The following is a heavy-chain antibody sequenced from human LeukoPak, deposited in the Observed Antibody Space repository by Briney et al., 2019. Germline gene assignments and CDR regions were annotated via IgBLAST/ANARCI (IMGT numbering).Heavy chain of an antibody. D-gene: IGHD2-2*02. Sequence: SETLSLTCTVSGGSISSYYWSWIRQPAGKGLEWIGRIYTSGSTNYNPFLKSRVTMSVDTSKNQFSLKLSSVTAADTAVYYCAREIYCSSTSCYSENWFDPWGQGTLVTVSS. V-gene: IGHV4-4*07. CDR2: IYTSGST. CDR3: AREIYCSSTSCYSENWFDP. J-gene: IGHJ5*02. CDR1: GGSISSYY.